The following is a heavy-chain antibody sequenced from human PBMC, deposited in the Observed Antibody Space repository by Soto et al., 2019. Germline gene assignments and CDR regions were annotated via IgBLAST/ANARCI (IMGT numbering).Heavy chain of an antibody. CDR3: ASAYGGKNSLDY. Sequence: PSETLSLTCAVYGGSFSGYYWSWIRQPPGKGLEWIGEINHSGSTNYNPSLKSRVTISVDTSKNQFSLKLSSVTAADTAVYYCASAYGGKNSLDYWGQGTLVTV. CDR1: GGSFSGYY. CDR2: INHSGST. J-gene: IGHJ4*02. D-gene: IGHD2-15*01. V-gene: IGHV4-34*01.